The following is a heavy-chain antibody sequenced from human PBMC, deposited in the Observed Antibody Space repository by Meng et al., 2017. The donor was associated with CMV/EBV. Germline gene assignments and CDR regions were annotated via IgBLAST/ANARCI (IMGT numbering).Heavy chain of an antibody. CDR3: ARVWDSGWDY. CDR1: GGSFSGYY. CDR2: INHSGST. J-gene: IGHJ4*02. V-gene: IGHV4-34*01. D-gene: IGHD3-22*01. Sequence: VQLQQWGAGLLKPSETLSLPCAVYGGSFSGYYWSWIRQPPGKGLEWIGEINHSGSTNYNPSLKSRVTISVDTSKNQFSLKLSSVTAADTAVYYCARVWDSGWDYWGQGTWSPSPQ.